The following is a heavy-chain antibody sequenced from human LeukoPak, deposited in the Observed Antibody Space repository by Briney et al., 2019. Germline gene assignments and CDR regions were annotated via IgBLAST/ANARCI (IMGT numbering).Heavy chain of an antibody. Sequence: GGSLRLSCAASGFTFSSYWMSWVRQAPGKGLEWVANIKQDGSEEYYVDSVKGRFTISRDNAKNSLYLQMNSLRAEDTAVYYCARDYYGSGSYYVPFPFYYYGMDVWGQGTTVTVSS. CDR1: GFTFSSYW. J-gene: IGHJ6*02. V-gene: IGHV3-7*01. CDR2: IKQDGSEE. D-gene: IGHD3-10*01. CDR3: ARDYYGSGSYYVPFPFYYYGMDV.